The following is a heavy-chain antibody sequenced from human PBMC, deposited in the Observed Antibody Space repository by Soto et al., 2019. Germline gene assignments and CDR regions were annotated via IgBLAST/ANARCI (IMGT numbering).Heavy chain of an antibody. Sequence: GGSLRLSCAASGFTFSSYAMHWVRQAPGKGLEWVAVISYDGSNKYYADSVKGRFTISRDNSKNTLYLQMNSLRAEDTAVYYCARGPTVVVTAILRFYYYGMDVWGQGTTVTV. V-gene: IGHV3-30-3*01. D-gene: IGHD2-21*02. CDR1: GFTFSSYA. CDR3: ARGPTVVVTAILRFYYYGMDV. J-gene: IGHJ6*02. CDR2: ISYDGSNK.